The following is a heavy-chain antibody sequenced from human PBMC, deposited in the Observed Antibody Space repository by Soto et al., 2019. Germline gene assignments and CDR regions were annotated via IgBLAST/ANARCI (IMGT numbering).Heavy chain of an antibody. D-gene: IGHD2-15*01. CDR2: ISFSDGGT. CDR1: GFTFSSYA. J-gene: IGHJ2*01. V-gene: IGHV3-23*01. Sequence: EEQLLESGGGLIQPGGSLRLACAASGFTFSSYAMTWVRQAPGKGLEWVSSISFSDGGTYYADSVKGRLTISSDNSKNTLFLQINSLRVEDTAGYYWMKVDRILGRRQVDLWGRGTLVTVSS. CDR3: MKVDRILGRRQVDL.